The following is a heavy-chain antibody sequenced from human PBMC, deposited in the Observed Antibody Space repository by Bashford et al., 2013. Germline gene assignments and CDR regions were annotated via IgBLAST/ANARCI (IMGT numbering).Heavy chain of an antibody. V-gene: IGHV1-18*01. J-gene: IGHJ4*02. CDR3: ARLEAYTSSWSSYFDY. D-gene: IGHD6-13*01. Sequence: EWMGWISGYNLNTNYAQKFQGRVTMTTVVSTGTAYMELRSLRSDDTAVYYCARLEAYTSSWSSYFDYWGQGTLVTVSS. CDR2: ISGYNLNT.